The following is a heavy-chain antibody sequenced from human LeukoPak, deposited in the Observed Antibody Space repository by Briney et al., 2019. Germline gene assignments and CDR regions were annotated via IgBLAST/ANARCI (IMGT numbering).Heavy chain of an antibody. V-gene: IGHV3-7*01. D-gene: IGHD5-12*01. CDR1: GFTFSSNW. CDR2: IKQDGSEK. Sequence: GGSLRLSCAASGFTFSSNWMSWVRQAPGKGLEWVANIKQDGSEKYYVDSVKGRFTISRGNTKNSLYLQMNSLRAEDTAVYYCAREYSGYKSGYYWGQGTLVTVSS. J-gene: IGHJ4*02. CDR3: AREYSGYKSGYY.